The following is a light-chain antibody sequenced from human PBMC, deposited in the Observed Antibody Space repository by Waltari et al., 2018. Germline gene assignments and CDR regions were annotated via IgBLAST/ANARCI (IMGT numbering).Light chain of an antibody. CDR1: SSAVGGSKY. Sequence: QSALTQPRSVSGSPGQSVTISCTGTSSAVGGSKYVSWYQQHPGKAPKLMIYDVSKRPSGVPDRFSGSKSGNTASLTISGLQAEDEADYYCCSYAGSYDWVFGGGTKLTVL. CDR2: DVS. CDR3: CSYAGSYDWV. V-gene: IGLV2-11*01. J-gene: IGLJ3*02.